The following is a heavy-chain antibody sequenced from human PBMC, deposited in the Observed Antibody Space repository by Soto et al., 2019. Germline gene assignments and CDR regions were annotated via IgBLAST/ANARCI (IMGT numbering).Heavy chain of an antibody. CDR1: GGTFSSYT. J-gene: IGHJ6*02. D-gene: IGHD3-9*01. CDR3: ARANYDILTGYYIDYYYYGMDV. CDR2: IIPILGIA. V-gene: IGHV1-69*02. Sequence: ASVKVSCKASGGTFSSYTICWVRQAPGQGLEWMGRIIPILGIANYAQKFQGRVTITADKSTSTAYMELSSLRSEDTAVYYCARANYDILTGYYIDYYYYGMDVWGQGTTVTVSS.